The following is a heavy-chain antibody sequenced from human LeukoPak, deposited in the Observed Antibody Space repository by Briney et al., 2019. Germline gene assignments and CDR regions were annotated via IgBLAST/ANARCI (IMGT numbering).Heavy chain of an antibody. CDR2: INWNGDST. CDR3: ARVRSGYGDYYYYMDV. D-gene: IGHD4-17*01. J-gene: IGHJ6*03. V-gene: IGHV3-20*04. CDR1: GFTFDDHG. Sequence: GGSLRLSCAASGFTFDDHGMTWVRQAPGKGLEWVSGINWNGDSTGYADSVKGRFTISRDNAKNSLYLQMNSLRAEDTALYYCARVRSGYGDYYYYMDVWGKGTTVTISS.